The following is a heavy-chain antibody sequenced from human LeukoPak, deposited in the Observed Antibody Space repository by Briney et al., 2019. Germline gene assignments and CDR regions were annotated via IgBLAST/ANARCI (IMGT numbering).Heavy chain of an antibody. CDR2: INHSGST. CDR1: GGSFSGYY. J-gene: IGHJ6*03. Sequence: PSETLSLTCAVYGGSFSGYYWSWIRQPPGKGLEWIGEINHSGSTNYNPSLKSRVTISVDTSKNQFSLKLSSVTAADTAVYYCARVGFGSWDYYGSGSASGYYYYYYMDVWGKGTTVTVSS. V-gene: IGHV4-34*01. CDR3: ARVGFGSWDYYGSGSASGYYYYYYMDV. D-gene: IGHD3-10*01.